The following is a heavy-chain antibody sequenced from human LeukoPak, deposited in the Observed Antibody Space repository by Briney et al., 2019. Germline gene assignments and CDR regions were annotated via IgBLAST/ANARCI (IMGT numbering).Heavy chain of an antibody. J-gene: IGHJ5*02. V-gene: IGHV1-18*01. D-gene: IGHD2-15*01. CDR1: GYTFTSYG. Sequence: ASVKVSCKASGYTFTSYGISWVRQAPGQGLEWMGWISAYNGNTNYAQKLQGRVTMTTDTSTSTAYMELRSLRSDDTAVYYCARESMDCSGGSCYSWFAWFDPWGQGTLVTVSS. CDR3: ARESMDCSGGSCYSWFAWFDP. CDR2: ISAYNGNT.